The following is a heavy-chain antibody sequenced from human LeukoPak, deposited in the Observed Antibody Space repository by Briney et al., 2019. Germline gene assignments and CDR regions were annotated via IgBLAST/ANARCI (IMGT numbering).Heavy chain of an antibody. CDR3: ARKVAGAAPFDS. D-gene: IGHD6-19*01. V-gene: IGHV3-7*05. CDR2: INQDGTQK. Sequence: GGSLRLSCAASGFTFSSSWLTWVRLAPGKGLEWVANINQDGTQKYYVDSVKGRFTISRDNSKNTVYLQMNSLRVEDTAIYYCARKVAGAAPFDSWGQGTLVTVSS. J-gene: IGHJ4*02. CDR1: GFTFSSSW.